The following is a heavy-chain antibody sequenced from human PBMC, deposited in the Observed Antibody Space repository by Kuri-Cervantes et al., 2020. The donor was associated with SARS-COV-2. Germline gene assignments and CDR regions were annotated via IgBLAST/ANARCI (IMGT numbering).Heavy chain of an antibody. CDR1: GFTFSSYA. J-gene: IGHJ4*02. Sequence: GGSLRLSCAASGFTFSSYAMSWVRQAPGKGLEWVSAISGSGGSIYYADSVKGRFTISRDNAKNSLYLQMNSLRAEDTAVYYCARDDSFDYWGQGTLVTVSS. CDR2: ISGSGGSI. CDR3: ARDDSFDY. V-gene: IGHV3-23*01.